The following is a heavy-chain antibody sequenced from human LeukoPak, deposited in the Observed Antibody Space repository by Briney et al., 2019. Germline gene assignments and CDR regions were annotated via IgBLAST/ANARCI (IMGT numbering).Heavy chain of an antibody. J-gene: IGHJ4*02. CDR2: MNQDGSEK. CDR1: GFTFSSYW. Sequence: GGSLRLSCAVFGFTFSSYWMSWVRQAPGKGLEWVANMNQDGSEKYYVDSVKGRFTISRDNAKNSLYLQMNNLRAEDTAVYYCARGGELLRPADYWGQGTLVTVSS. V-gene: IGHV3-7*01. D-gene: IGHD1-26*01. CDR3: ARGGELLRPADY.